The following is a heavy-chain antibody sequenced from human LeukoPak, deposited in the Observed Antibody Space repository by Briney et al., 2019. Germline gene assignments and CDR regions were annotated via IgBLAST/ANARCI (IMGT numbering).Heavy chain of an antibody. J-gene: IGHJ6*02. V-gene: IGHV3-23*01. CDR2: ISGSGGST. Sequence: PGGSLRLSCAASGFTFSSYAMSWVRQAPGKGLEWVSAISGSGGSTYYADSVKGRFTISRDNSKNTLDLQMNNVRAEDTAVYYCAALVRGASGGLDVWGQGTTVTVSS. D-gene: IGHD3-10*01. CDR1: GFTFSSYA. CDR3: AALVRGASGGLDV.